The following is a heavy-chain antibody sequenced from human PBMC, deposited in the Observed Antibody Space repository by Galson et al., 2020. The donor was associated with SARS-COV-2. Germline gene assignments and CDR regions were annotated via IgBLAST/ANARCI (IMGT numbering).Heavy chain of an antibody. Sequence: SQTLSLTCAISGDSVSSNSAAWKWNRQYPSRGLEWLGRTYYRSKWYNDYAVSVKSRITINPDTSKNQFSLQLNSVTPEDTAVYYCAREGVGAPARDYFDYWGQGTLVTVSS. CDR1: GDSVSSNSAA. D-gene: IGHD1-26*01. J-gene: IGHJ4*02. V-gene: IGHV6-1*01. CDR3: AREGVGAPARDYFDY. CDR2: TYYRSKWYN.